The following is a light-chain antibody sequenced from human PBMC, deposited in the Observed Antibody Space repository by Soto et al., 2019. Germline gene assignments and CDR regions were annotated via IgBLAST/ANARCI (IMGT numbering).Light chain of an antibody. V-gene: IGLV2-14*01. CDR2: EVN. CDR1: SSDVAGYDY. J-gene: IGLJ2*01. CDR3: TSYTGTRSLEV. Sequence: QSALTQPASVSGSPGQSITISCTGTSSDVAGYDYVSWYQHHPGKAPQHMIYEVNNRPSGVSNRFSGSKSGNTASLTISGRQAEDEADYYCTSYTGTRSLEVFGGGTKLTVL.